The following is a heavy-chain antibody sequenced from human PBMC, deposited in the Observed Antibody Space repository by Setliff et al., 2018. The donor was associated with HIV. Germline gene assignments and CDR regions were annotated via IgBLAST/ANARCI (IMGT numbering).Heavy chain of an antibody. CDR2: VYSSGST. Sequence: ETLSLTCTVSGVSTTSSSYYWGWIRQPPGKGLDWIGYVYSSGSTYYNPSLKRRLTISVDTSKNHFSLRLTSVTAADTAVYYCARDGRHDRNRWYVTHQYFKYWGQGTLVTSPQ. CDR3: ARDGRHDRNRWYVTHQYFKY. D-gene: IGHD2-15*01. CDR1: GVSTTSSSYY. V-gene: IGHV4-39*02. J-gene: IGHJ1*01.